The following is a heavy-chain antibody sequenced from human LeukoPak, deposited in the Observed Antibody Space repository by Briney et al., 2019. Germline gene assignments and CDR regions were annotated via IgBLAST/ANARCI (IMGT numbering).Heavy chain of an antibody. CDR1: GGSISSYY. J-gene: IGHJ4*02. CDR2: LYPSGST. V-gene: IGHV4-59*01. Sequence: SETLSLTCTVSGGSISSYYWSWIRQPPGKGLEWIGLLYPSGSTNYNPSLKSRVTISVDTSRTQFSLKLSSMTAADTAVYYCAGGHYPLEYWGQGTLVTVSS. D-gene: IGHD1-26*01. CDR3: AGGHYPLEY.